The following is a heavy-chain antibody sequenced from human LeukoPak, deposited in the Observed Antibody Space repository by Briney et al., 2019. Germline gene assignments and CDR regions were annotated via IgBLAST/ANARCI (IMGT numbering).Heavy chain of an antibody. CDR1: GFSFSSYG. V-gene: IGHV3-33*01. Sequence: PGGSPRLSCAASGFSFSSYGMHWVRQAPGKGPEWVAVIWYDGSNKYYEDSVKGRFTISRDNSKNTLYLQMNSLRAEDTAVYYCARDWGEGFFSMAFDIWGQGTMVTVSS. J-gene: IGHJ3*02. CDR3: ARDWGEGFFSMAFDI. CDR2: IWYDGSNK. D-gene: IGHD3-16*01.